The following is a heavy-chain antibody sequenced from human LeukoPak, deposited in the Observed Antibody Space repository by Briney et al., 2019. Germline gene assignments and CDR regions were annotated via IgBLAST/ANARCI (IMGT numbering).Heavy chain of an antibody. V-gene: IGHV4-61*02. J-gene: IGHJ3*02. D-gene: IGHD3-3*01. Sequence: SQTLSLTCTVSGGSINSVGYYWSWMRQPAGKGLEWIGRIYTSGSTDYNPSLKSRVTMSVDASKNQLSLKLTSVTAADTAVYYCARDLRYYDFWTGYYSDAFDIWGQGTMVTVSS. CDR1: GGSINSVGYY. CDR3: ARDLRYYDFWTGYYSDAFDI. CDR2: IYTSGST.